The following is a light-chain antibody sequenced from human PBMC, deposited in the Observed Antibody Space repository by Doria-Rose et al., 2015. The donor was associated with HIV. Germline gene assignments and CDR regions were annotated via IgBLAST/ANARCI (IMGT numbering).Light chain of an antibody. Sequence: DIQVTQSPESLGMSLGERATLNCQSNQSPLYISNNYLAWYQQKPGQPPKLLTYWASTRQSGVPARFSGSGSGTDFTLTISSLEAEDAAVYYCQQYYDTPSFGPGTTVDIK. CDR3: QQYYDTPS. J-gene: IGKJ3*01. V-gene: IGKV4-1*01. CDR1: QSPLYISNNY. CDR2: WAS.